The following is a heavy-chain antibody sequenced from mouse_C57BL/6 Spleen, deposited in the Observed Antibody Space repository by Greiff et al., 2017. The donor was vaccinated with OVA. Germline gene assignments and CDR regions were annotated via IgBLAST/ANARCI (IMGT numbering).Heavy chain of an antibody. CDR3: ARGIHYGSSYDYFDY. J-gene: IGHJ2*01. V-gene: IGHV3-1*01. CDR2: ISYSGSP. D-gene: IGHD1-1*01. Sequence: EVKLEESGPGMVKPSQSLSLTCTVTGYSITSGYDWHWIRHFPGNKLEWMGYISYSGSPNYNPSLQSRTPITHDTSKNHFVLKLNSVTTEDTATYYCARGIHYGSSYDYFDYWGQGTTLTVSS. CDR1: GYSITSGYD.